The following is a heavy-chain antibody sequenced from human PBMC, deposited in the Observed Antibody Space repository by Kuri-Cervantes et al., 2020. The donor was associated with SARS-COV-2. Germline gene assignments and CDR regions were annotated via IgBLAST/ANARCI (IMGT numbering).Heavy chain of an antibody. V-gene: IGHV3-48*01. J-gene: IGHJ4*02. D-gene: IGHD4-17*01. Sequence: GESLKISCATSGFTFSTYSMNWVRQAPGKGLEWVSYISGSSSRIYYADSVKGRFTISRDYAKNSVYLQMKSLRAEDTAVYYCARDEDYAFDHWGQGTLVTVSS. CDR2: ISGSSSRI. CDR1: GFTFSTYS. CDR3: ARDEDYAFDH.